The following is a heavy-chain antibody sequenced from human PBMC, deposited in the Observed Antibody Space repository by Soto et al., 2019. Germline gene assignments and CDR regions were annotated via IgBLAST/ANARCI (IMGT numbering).Heavy chain of an antibody. CDR1: GGSISSSSYY. CDR2: IYYSGST. V-gene: IGHV4-39*01. CDR3: ARNEGYCSSTSCHPPFDH. J-gene: IGHJ5*02. D-gene: IGHD2-2*01. Sequence: PSETLSRTCTVSGGSISSSSYYWGWIRQPPGKGLEWIGSIYYSGSTYYNPSLKSRVTISVDTSKNQFSLKLSSVTAADTAVYYCARNEGYCSSTSCHPPFDHWGQGTLVTVSS.